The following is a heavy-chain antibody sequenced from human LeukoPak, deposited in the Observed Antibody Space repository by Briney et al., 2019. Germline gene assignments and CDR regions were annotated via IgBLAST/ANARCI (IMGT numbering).Heavy chain of an antibody. D-gene: IGHD3-22*01. CDR2: ISAYNGNT. V-gene: IGHV1-18*01. CDR3: ARAGPRTYCYDSSGYYCDY. Sequence: ASVKVSCKASGYTFTSYGISWVRQAPGQGLEWMGWISAYNGNTNYAQKLQGRVTMTTDTSTSTAYMELRSLRSDDTAVYYCARAGPRTYCYDSSGYYCDYWAREPWSPSPQ. CDR1: GYTFTSYG. J-gene: IGHJ4*02.